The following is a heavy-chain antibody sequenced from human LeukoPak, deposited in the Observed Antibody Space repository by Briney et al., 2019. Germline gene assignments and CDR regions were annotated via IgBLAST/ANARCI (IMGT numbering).Heavy chain of an antibody. V-gene: IGHV3-53*01. Sequence: GGSLRLSCAASGFTVSNDYMTWVRQAPGKGLEWVSIIYSGGNTYYADSVKGRFTISRDNSKNTVYLQMNSLRVEDTAVYYCARDSSLWFGATRGQGTLVIVSS. D-gene: IGHD3-10*01. CDR2: IYSGGNT. CDR3: ARDSSLWFGAT. CDR1: GFTVSNDY. J-gene: IGHJ4*02.